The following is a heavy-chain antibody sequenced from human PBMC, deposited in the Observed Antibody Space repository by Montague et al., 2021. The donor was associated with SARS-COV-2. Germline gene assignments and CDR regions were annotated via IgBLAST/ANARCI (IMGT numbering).Heavy chain of an antibody. CDR1: GFTVTSNY. CDR3: AREDGRGGSSWYLY. Sequence: SLRLSCAASGFTVTSNYMNWVRQAPGKGLEWVPTIFSDGSRWYTDSVEGRFTISRDNSKNTVSPQMNSLRVEDTAVYFCAREDGRGGSSWYLYWGQGTLVTVPS. V-gene: IGHV3-66*02. CDR2: IFSDGSR. D-gene: IGHD6-13*01. J-gene: IGHJ4*02.